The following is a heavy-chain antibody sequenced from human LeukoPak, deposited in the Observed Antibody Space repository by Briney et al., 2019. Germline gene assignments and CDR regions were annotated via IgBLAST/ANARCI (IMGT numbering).Heavy chain of an antibody. Sequence: SETLSLTCAVYGGSFSGYYWSWIRQPPGKGLEWIGEINHSGSTNYNPSLKSRVTISVDTSKNQFSLKLSSVTAADTAVYYCARSQGDCSSTSCYAVDYWGQGTLVTASS. V-gene: IGHV4-34*01. D-gene: IGHD2-2*01. CDR3: ARSQGDCSSTSCYAVDY. J-gene: IGHJ4*02. CDR2: INHSGST. CDR1: GGSFSGYY.